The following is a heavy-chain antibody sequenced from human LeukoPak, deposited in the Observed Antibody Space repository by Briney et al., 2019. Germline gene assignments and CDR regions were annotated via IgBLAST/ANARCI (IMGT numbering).Heavy chain of an antibody. V-gene: IGHV3-74*01. CDR1: GFTFSSYW. D-gene: IGHD3-10*01. Sequence: PGGSLRLSCAASGFTFSSYWMHWVRQVPGKGLVWVARINPGGSSITYADSVKGRFTISRDNAKNTLYLQMDSLRAEDTAVYYCARDYGSVYWGQGTLVTVSS. J-gene: IGHJ4*02. CDR2: INPGGSSI. CDR3: ARDYGSVY.